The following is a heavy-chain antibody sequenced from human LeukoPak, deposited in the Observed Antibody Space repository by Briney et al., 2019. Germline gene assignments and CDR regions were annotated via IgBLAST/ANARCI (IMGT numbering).Heavy chain of an antibody. Sequence: SQTLSLTCTVSGGTISSGSYFWNWIRQPAGKGLEWIGRIYTSGSTDYNPSLKSRVTISLDTSKNQFSLKLSSVTAADTAVYYCARGGYYDSSGSRDAFDIWGQGTMVTVSS. J-gene: IGHJ3*02. CDR3: ARGGYYDSSGSRDAFDI. D-gene: IGHD3-22*01. CDR1: GGTISSGSYF. V-gene: IGHV4-61*02. CDR2: IYTSGST.